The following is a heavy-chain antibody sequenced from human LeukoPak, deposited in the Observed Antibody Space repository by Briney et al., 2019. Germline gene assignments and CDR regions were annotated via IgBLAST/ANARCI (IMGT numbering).Heavy chain of an antibody. CDR1: GFTVSSNY. Sequence: GSLRLSCAASGFTVSSNYMSWIRQPAGKGLEWIGRIYTSGSTNYNPSLKSRVTMSVDTSKNQFSLKLSSVTAADTAVYYCARDDRGYSSSWYTGYSWFDPWGQGTLVTVSS. CDR3: ARDDRGYSSSWYTGYSWFDP. J-gene: IGHJ5*02. V-gene: IGHV4-4*07. D-gene: IGHD6-13*01. CDR2: IYTSGST.